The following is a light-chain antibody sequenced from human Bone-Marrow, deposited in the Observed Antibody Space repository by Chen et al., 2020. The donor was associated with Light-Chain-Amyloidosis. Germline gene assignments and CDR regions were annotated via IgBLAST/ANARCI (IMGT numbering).Light chain of an antibody. Sequence: SYVVTQPSSVSVAPGPTASTACGGNNMGSTSVHWYQQTPGQAPLLVVYDDSDRPSGIPERLSGSNSGNTATLTISRVEAGDEADYYCQVWDRSSDRPVFGGGTKLTVL. CDR2: DDS. CDR3: QVWDRSSDRPV. V-gene: IGLV3-21*02. J-gene: IGLJ3*02. CDR1: NMGSTS.